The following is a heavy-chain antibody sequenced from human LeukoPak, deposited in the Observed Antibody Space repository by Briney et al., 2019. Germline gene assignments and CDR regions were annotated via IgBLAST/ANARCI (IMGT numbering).Heavy chain of an antibody. CDR2: INPSGGRT. CDR1: GYTFSSHY. CDR3: ARATFHDSSGYSDYYFDF. J-gene: IGHJ4*02. V-gene: IGHV1-46*01. D-gene: IGHD3-22*01. Sequence: ASVKVSCKASGYTFSSHYIHWVRQAPGQGLEWMGIINPSGGRTNYAQNFQGRVTMTRDMSTSTVCMELSSLRSEDTAMYYCARATFHDSSGYSDYYFDFWGQGTLVTVSS.